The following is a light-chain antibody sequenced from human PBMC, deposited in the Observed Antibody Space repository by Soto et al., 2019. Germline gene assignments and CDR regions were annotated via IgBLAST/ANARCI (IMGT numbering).Light chain of an antibody. CDR1: QSLLHSNGYNY. Sequence: VVMTQNPLSLPVTPGEPASISCRSSQSLLHSNGYNYLDWYLQKPGQSPQLLIYLGSYRASGVPDRFSGSGSGTDFTLTINRVEAEDVGLYFCAQGLATPFTFGGGTKADI. V-gene: IGKV2-28*01. CDR2: LGS. CDR3: AQGLATPFT. J-gene: IGKJ4*01.